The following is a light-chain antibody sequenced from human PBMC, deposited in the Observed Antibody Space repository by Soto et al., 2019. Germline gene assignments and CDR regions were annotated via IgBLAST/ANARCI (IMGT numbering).Light chain of an antibody. CDR1: QSISSW. CDR3: QQYNSFPIT. V-gene: IGKV1-5*03. J-gene: IGKJ5*01. Sequence: DIPMTQSPSTLSASVGDRVTITCRASQSISSWLAWYQQKPGKAPKLLIYKASSLESGAPSRFSGSGSGTEFTLTVSSLQPDDFATYYCQQYNSFPITFGPGTRLEIK. CDR2: KAS.